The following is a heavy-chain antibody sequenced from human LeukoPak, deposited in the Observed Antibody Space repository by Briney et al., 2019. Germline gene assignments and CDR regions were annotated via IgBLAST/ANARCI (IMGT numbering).Heavy chain of an antibody. V-gene: IGHV1-69*05. CDR2: IIPIFGTA. Sequence: SVKVSCKASGGTFSSYAISWVRQAPGQGLEWMGGIIPIFGTANYAQKFQGRVTITTDESTSTAYMELSSLRSEDTAVYYCARGVSNYDTTPCYYYYMDVWGKGTTVTVSS. CDR3: ARGVSNYDTTPCYYYYMDV. J-gene: IGHJ6*03. D-gene: IGHD4-11*01. CDR1: GGTFSSYA.